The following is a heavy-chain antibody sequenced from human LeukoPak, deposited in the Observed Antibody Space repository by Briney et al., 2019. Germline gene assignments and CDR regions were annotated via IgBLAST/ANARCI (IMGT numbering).Heavy chain of an antibody. V-gene: IGHV4-34*01. CDR2: INHSGST. J-gene: IGHJ6*04. CDR1: GGSFSGYY. D-gene: IGHD5-12*01. Sequence: SETPSLTCAVYGGSFSGYYWSWIRQPPGKGLEWIGEINHSGSTNYNPSLKSRVTISVDTSKNQFSLKLSSVTAADTAVYYCARGRGYSGYVRYYYGMDVWGKGTTVTVSS. CDR3: ARGRGYSGYVRYYYGMDV.